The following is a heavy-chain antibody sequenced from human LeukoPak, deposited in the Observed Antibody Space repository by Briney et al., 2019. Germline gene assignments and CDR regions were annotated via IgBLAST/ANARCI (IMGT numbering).Heavy chain of an antibody. CDR2: INHSGST. J-gene: IGHJ3*02. Sequence: KPSETLSLTCAVYGGPFRGYYWSWIRQPPGKGLEWIGEINHSGSTNYTPSLKGRVPISVATSKNQCSLKLSSVTAAATAVYYCARDSSADAFDIWGQGTMVTVSS. CDR1: GGPFRGYY. V-gene: IGHV4-34*01. CDR3: ARDSSADAFDI. D-gene: IGHD2-15*01.